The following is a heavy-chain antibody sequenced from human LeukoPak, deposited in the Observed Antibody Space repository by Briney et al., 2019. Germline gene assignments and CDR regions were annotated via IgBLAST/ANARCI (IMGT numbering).Heavy chain of an antibody. V-gene: IGHV1-2*02. CDR1: GYTFTGYY. CDR3: ARVRTPYGSGTNGAFDI. CDR2: INPNSGGT. J-gene: IGHJ3*02. Sequence: ASVKVSCKASGYTFTGYYMHWVRQAPGQGLEWMGWINPNSGGTNYAQKFQGRVTMTRDTSISTAYMELSRLRSDDTAVYYCARVRTPYGSGTNGAFDIWGQGTMVTVSS. D-gene: IGHD3-10*01.